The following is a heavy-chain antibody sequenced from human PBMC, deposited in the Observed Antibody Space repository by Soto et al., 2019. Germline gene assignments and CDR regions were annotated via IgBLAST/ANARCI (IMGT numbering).Heavy chain of an antibody. D-gene: IGHD1-26*01. V-gene: IGHV3-48*02. J-gene: IGHJ4*02. CDR3: ARERRGWELPTFDY. Sequence: EVQLVESGGGLVQPGGSLRLSCAASGFTFSSYSMNWVRQAPGKGLEWVSYISSSSSTIYYADSVKGRFTISRDNAKNSLYLQRNSLRDEDTAVYYCARERRGWELPTFDYWGQGTLVTVSS. CDR2: ISSSSSTI. CDR1: GFTFSSYS.